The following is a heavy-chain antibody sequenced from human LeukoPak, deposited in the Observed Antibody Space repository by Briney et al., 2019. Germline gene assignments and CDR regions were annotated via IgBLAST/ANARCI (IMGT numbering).Heavy chain of an antibody. CDR2: ISGSSSYT. J-gene: IGHJ3*01. CDR1: GFTFSDYY. V-gene: IGHV3-11*06. Sequence: GGSLRLSCAASGFTFSDYYMNWVRRAPGKGLEWVSYISGSSSYTNHADSVKGRFTISRDNARNSLYLQMNSLRAEDTALYYCARALRLGELSTWGQGTMVTVSS. CDR3: ARALRLGELST. D-gene: IGHD3-16*02.